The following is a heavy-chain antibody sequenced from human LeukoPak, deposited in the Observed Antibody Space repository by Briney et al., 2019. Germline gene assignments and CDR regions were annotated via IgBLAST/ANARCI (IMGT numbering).Heavy chain of an antibody. J-gene: IGHJ4*02. D-gene: IGHD6-13*01. Sequence: PGGSLRLSCAASGFTFSSYSMNWVRQAPGKGLEWVSYISSSSSTIYYADSVKGRFTISRDNAKNSLYLQMSSLRAEDTAVYYCARRNPGYSSSWYFNDYWGQGTLVTVSS. CDR3: ARRNPGYSSSWYFNDY. CDR1: GFTFSSYS. CDR2: ISSSSSTI. V-gene: IGHV3-48*01.